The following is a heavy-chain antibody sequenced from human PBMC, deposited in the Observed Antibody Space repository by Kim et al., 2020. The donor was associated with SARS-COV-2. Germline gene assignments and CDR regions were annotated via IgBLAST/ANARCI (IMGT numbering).Heavy chain of an antibody. V-gene: IGHV4-34*01. CDR1: GGSFSGYY. J-gene: IGHJ4*02. D-gene: IGHD3-3*01. Sequence: SETLSLTCAVYGGSFSGYYWSWIRQPPGKGLEWIGEINHSGSTNYNPSLKSRVTISVDTSKNQFSLKLSSVTAADTAVYYCARESRLHDFWSGYPLAVPHYFDYWGQGTLVTVSS. CDR2: INHSGST. CDR3: ARESRLHDFWSGYPLAVPHYFDY.